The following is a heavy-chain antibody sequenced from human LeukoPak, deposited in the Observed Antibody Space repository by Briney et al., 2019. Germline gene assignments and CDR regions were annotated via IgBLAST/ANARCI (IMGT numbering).Heavy chain of an antibody. CDR1: GYSFTSYW. Sequence: GESLKISCKGSGYSFTSYWIGWVRQMPGKGLGWMGIIYPGDSDTRYSPSFQGQVTISADKSISTAYLQWSSLKASDTAMYYCARPALLTGYRFLDAFDIWGQGTMVTVSS. CDR3: ARPALLTGYRFLDAFDI. J-gene: IGHJ3*02. V-gene: IGHV5-51*01. CDR2: IYPGDSDT. D-gene: IGHD3-9*01.